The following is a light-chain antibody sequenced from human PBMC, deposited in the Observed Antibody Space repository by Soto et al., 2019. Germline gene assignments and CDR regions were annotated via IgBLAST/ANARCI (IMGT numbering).Light chain of an antibody. CDR2: EVS. CDR1: SSDDGGYNY. V-gene: IGLV2-8*01. Sequence: QSVLTQPPSASGSPGQSVTISCTGTSSDDGGYNYVSWYQQHPGKAPKLMIYEVSERPSGVPDRFSGSKSSNTASLTVSGLQAEDEADYYCSSYAGSNNFVFGTGTKVTVL. J-gene: IGLJ1*01. CDR3: SSYAGSNNFV.